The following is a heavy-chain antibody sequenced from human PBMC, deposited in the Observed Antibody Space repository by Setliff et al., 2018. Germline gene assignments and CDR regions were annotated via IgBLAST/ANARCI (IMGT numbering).Heavy chain of an antibody. CDR3: GRDDDTTSHYSILNF. V-gene: IGHV3-33*08. J-gene: IGHJ3*01. CDR2: FWADGNRR. CDR1: GFILRNYG. Sequence: GGSLRLSCTASGFILRNYGIHWVRQAPGKGLEWVAVFWADGNRRFYADSVKGRFTVSRDLSMDTVFLQMDSLRAADTALYYCGRDDDTTSHYSILNFWGQGTMVTVSS. D-gene: IGHD4-4*01.